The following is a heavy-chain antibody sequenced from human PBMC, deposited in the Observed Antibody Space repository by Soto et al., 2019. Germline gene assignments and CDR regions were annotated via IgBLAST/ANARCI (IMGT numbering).Heavy chain of an antibody. J-gene: IGHJ6*02. Sequence: EVQLVESGGGLVKPGGSLRLSCEASGFTLTTYTMNWVRQASGNGLEWVSSITSSSGHIYYADSVKGRFTISRDNARNSLYMQMNILRAEDTAVYYCERERGFSSFCGMDVWGQGNTGTVSS. V-gene: IGHV3-21*02. CDR1: GFTLTTYT. CDR2: ITSSSGHI. CDR3: ERERGFSSFCGMDV. D-gene: IGHD2-15*01.